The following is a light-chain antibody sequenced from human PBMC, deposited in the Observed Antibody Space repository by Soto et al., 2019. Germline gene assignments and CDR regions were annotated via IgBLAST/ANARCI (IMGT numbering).Light chain of an antibody. J-gene: IGKJ5*01. CDR1: QRVGFY. CDR2: DAS. Sequence: EIVLTQSPATLSLAPGERATVSCRASQRVGFYLCWYQQRPGQAPRLLIYDASNRAAGIPARFSGSGSGTDFPLTISSLEPEDFAIYYCQYRNTWPAAFGQGTRLEIK. CDR3: QYRNTWPAA. V-gene: IGKV3-11*01.